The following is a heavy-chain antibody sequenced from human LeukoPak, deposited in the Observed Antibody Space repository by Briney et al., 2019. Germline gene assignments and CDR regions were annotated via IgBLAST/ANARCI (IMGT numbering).Heavy chain of an antibody. J-gene: IGHJ5*02. CDR3: AWGGNSMDHPMNWFDP. CDR2: ISAYNGNT. D-gene: IGHD4-23*01. V-gene: IGHV1-18*01. Sequence: ASVKVSCKASGYTFTSYGITWVRQAPGQGLEWMGWISAYNGNTNYAQKLQGRVTMTTDTSTSTAYMELRSLRSDDTAVYYCAWGGNSMDHPMNWFDPWGQGTLVTVSS. CDR1: GYTFTSYG.